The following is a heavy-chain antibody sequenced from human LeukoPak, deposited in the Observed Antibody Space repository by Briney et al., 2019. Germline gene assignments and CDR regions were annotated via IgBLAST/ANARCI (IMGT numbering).Heavy chain of an antibody. D-gene: IGHD3-22*01. CDR1: GFTFSRYW. CDR3: ARVLSGSWDWFDP. V-gene: IGHV3-74*01. CDR2: INPDGSTT. Sequence: GESLRLSCAASGFTFSRYWIHWVRQAPGKGLEWVSRINPDGSTTTYADSVEGRFTISRDNAKNTVYLQTNSLRAEDTAVYYCARVLSGSWDWFDPWGQGTLVTVSS. J-gene: IGHJ5*02.